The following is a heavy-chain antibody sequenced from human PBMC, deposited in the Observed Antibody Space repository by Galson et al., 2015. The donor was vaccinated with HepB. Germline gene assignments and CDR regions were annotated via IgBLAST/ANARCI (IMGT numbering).Heavy chain of an antibody. V-gene: IGHV3-33*01. D-gene: IGHD6-13*01. J-gene: IGHJ6*03. CDR3: ARVLGYSSSWYWERGRYYYMDV. Sequence: SLRLSCAASGFTFSSYGMHWVRQAPGKGLEWVAVIWYDGSNKYYADSVKGRFTISRDNSKNTLYLQMNSLRAEDTAVYYCARVLGYSSSWYWERGRYYYMDVWGKGTTVTVSS. CDR2: IWYDGSNK. CDR1: GFTFSSYG.